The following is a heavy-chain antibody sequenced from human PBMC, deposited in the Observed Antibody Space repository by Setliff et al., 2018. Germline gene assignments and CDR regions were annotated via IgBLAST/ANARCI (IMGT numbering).Heavy chain of an antibody. Sequence: PGGSLRLSCAASGFTFSSYSINWVRQAPGKGLEWVSYISSSSSTIYYADSVKGRFTISRDNAKNSLYLRMNSLRAEDTAVYYCAGVAGRGRYWYFDLWGRGTLVTVSS. V-gene: IGHV3-48*04. J-gene: IGHJ2*01. CDR1: GFTFSSYS. CDR2: ISSSSSTI. CDR3: AGVAGRGRYWYFDL.